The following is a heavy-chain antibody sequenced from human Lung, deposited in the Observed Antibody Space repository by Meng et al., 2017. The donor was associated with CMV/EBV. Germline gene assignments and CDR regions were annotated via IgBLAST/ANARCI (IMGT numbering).Heavy chain of an antibody. CDR1: GGTFSNYA. J-gene: IGHJ6*02. D-gene: IGHD3-10*01. CDR3: ATSRFGGSATTYYYSDGVDV. V-gene: IGHV1-69*13. CDR2: IIPIFGTA. Sequence: SVKVSXKASGGTFSNYAVSWVRQAPGQGLEWMGCIIPIFGTANYAQKWQRRVTLTADESTGTAYMELSSLTSEDTAVYYCATSRFGGSATTYYYSDGVDVWGQGXTVTVSS.